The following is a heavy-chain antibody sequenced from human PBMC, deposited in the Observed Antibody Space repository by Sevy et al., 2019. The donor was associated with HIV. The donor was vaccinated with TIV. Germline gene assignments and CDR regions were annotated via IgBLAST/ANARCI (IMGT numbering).Heavy chain of an antibody. D-gene: IGHD3-22*01. CDR1: GGSISSADFY. V-gene: IGHV4-30-4*01. J-gene: IGHJ4*02. Sequence: SETLSLTCTVSGGSISSADFYWSWIRQPPGKGLEWIGYIYYSGSTYYNPSLESRVTIPVDTSKHQFSLRLRSVTAADTAVYYCAREPYFFDKRGYYWDYWGQGALVTVSS. CDR2: IYYSGST. CDR3: AREPYFFDKRGYYWDY.